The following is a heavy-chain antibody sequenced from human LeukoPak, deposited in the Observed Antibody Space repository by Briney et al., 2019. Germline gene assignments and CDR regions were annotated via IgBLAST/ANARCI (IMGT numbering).Heavy chain of an antibody. D-gene: IGHD5-12*01. J-gene: IGHJ4*02. Sequence: GGSLRLSCAASGFTFFSYAMHWVRQAPGKGLEWVAVISYDGSNKYYADSVKGRFTISRDNSKNTLYLQMNSLRAEDTAVYYCANLWGYDSEPHARGVEDYFDYWGQGTLVTVSS. CDR2: ISYDGSNK. V-gene: IGHV3-30*04. CDR3: ANLWGYDSEPHARGVEDYFDY. CDR1: GFTFFSYA.